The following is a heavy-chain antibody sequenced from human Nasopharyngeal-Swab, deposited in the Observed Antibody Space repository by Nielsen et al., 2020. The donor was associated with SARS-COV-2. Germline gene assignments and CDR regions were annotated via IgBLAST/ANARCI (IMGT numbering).Heavy chain of an antibody. CDR3: ARETRDY. CDR2: ISGKSTYT. V-gene: IGHV3-11*06. Sequence: RQAPGKGLEWISYISGKSTYTSYADSVKGRFTISRDNVKKSLYLQMSSLRAEDTAVYYCARETRDYWGQGILVTVSS. D-gene: IGHD1-14*01. J-gene: IGHJ4*02.